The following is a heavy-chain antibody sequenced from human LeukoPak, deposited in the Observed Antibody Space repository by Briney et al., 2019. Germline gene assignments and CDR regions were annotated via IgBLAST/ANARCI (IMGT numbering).Heavy chain of an antibody. J-gene: IGHJ6*03. D-gene: IGHD3-3*02. V-gene: IGHV3-48*04. CDR1: GFPFSSYS. Sequence: GGSLRPSCVASGFPFSSYSMYWVRQAPGKGLQWVSYISDSSSTMNYEDSVKGRFTISRDNAKNSLFLQMNSLGADDTAVYYCAREHFTYSHYMDPWGKGTTVTVSS. CDR3: AREHFTYSHYMDP. CDR2: ISDSSSTM.